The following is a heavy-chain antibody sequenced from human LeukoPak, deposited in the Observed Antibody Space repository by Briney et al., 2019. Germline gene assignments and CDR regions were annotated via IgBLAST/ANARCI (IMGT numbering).Heavy chain of an antibody. CDR3: ARDFVGGRPDYFDF. D-gene: IGHD3-16*01. CDR2: ISDDGTIK. CDR1: QFSFSDYA. J-gene: IGHJ4*02. V-gene: IGHV3-30*04. Sequence: GGSLRLSCAASQFSFSDYAMHWVRQAPDKGLEWVAVISDDGTIKIYRDYVKGRFTISRDNSKNTLSLEMNRLRAEDTALYYCARDFVGGRPDYFDFRGQGTLVTVSS.